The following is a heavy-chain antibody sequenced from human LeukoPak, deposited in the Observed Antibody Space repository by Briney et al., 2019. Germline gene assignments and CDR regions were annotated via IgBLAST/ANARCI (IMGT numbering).Heavy chain of an antibody. Sequence: PGGSLRLSCAASGFTVSSKYMSWVRQAPGKGLEWVSVIYSGGSTYYADSVKGRFTISRDNSKNTLYLQMNSLKAEDTAVYYCARERGYYDGSGYKTAEYFQHWGQGTLVTVSS. D-gene: IGHD3-22*01. CDR1: GFTVSSKY. V-gene: IGHV3-53*01. CDR2: IYSGGST. J-gene: IGHJ1*01. CDR3: ARERGYYDGSGYKTAEYFQH.